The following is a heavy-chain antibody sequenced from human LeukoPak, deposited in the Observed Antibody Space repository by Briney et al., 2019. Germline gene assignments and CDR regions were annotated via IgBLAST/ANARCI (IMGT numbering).Heavy chain of an antibody. CDR3: ARAIQLWESWTHFDY. D-gene: IGHD5-18*01. J-gene: IGHJ4*02. CDR2: ISYDGSNK. CDR1: GFTFSSYA. V-gene: IGHV3-30*04. Sequence: GRSLRLSCAASGFTFSSYAMHWVRQAPGKGLEWVAVISYDGSNKYYADSVKGRFTISRDNSKNTLYLQMNSLRAEDTAVYYCARAIQLWESWTHFDYWGQGTLVTVSS.